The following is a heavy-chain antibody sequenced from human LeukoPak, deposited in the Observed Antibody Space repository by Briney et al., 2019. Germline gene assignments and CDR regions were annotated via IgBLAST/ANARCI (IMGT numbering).Heavy chain of an antibody. J-gene: IGHJ6*04. CDR1: GGSFSGYY. CDR2: INHSGST. V-gene: IGHV4-34*01. CDR3: ARGRELCSSTSCYASVYGMDV. Sequence: SETLSLTCAVYGGSFSGYYWSWIRQPPGKGLGWIGEINHSGSTNYNPSLKSRVTISVDTSKNQFSLKLSSVTAADTAVYYCARGRELCSSTSCYASVYGMDVWGKGTTVTVSS. D-gene: IGHD2-2*01.